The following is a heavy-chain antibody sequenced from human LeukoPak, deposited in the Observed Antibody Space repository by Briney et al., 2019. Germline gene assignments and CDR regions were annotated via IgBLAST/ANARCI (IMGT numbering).Heavy chain of an antibody. CDR1: GYTFTSYD. J-gene: IGHJ5*02. Sequence: ASVKVSCKASGYTFTSYDINWGRQATGQGIGWMGWTNPNSGNTGYAQKYQGRVTMTRNTSISTAYMELSSLRSEDTAVYYCARGRLSDDLEWLLPVPFDPWGQGALVTVSS. CDR3: ARGRLSDDLEWLLPVPFDP. D-gene: IGHD3-3*01. CDR2: TNPNSGNT. V-gene: IGHV1-8*01.